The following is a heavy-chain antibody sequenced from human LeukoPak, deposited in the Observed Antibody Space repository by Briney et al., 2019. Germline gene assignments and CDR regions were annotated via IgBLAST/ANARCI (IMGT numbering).Heavy chain of an antibody. D-gene: IGHD5-12*01. V-gene: IGHV1-69*01. CDR2: IIPIFGTA. Sequence: ASVKVSCKASGGTFSSYAISWVRQAPGQGLEWMGGIIPIFGTANYAQKFQGRVTITADESTSTAYMELSSLRSEDTAVYYCAREGGGYGHEGILFDYWGQGTLVTVSS. CDR3: AREGGGYGHEGILFDY. J-gene: IGHJ4*02. CDR1: GGTFSSYA.